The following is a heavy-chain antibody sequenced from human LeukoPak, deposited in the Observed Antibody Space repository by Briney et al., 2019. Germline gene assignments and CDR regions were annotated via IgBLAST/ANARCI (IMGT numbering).Heavy chain of an antibody. V-gene: IGHV3-53*01. CDR2: IYSGGST. Sequence: GGSLRLPCAASGFTVSSNYMSWVRQAPGKGLEWVSVIYSGGSTYYADSVKGRFTISRDNSKNTLYLQMNSLRAEDTAVYYCARELRGSGWYVDYWGQGTLVTVSS. CDR3: ARELRGSGWYVDY. D-gene: IGHD6-19*01. CDR1: GFTVSSNY. J-gene: IGHJ4*02.